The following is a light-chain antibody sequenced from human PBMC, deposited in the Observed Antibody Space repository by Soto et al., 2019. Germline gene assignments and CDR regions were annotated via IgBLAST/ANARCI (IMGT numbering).Light chain of an antibody. V-gene: IGKV1-17*01. J-gene: IGKJ2*01. CDR1: QGIGND. Sequence: DIQMTKSPSSLPASVGDSVTTICRASQGIGNDLGWYQQKPGKALKRLIYAASSLDGGVPSRFSGSGSGTEFTLTISSLQPEDFATYYCLQHNTYPYTFVQGTKLEIK. CDR3: LQHNTYPYT. CDR2: AAS.